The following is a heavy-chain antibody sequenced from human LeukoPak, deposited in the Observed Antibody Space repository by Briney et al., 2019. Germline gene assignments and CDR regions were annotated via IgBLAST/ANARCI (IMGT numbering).Heavy chain of an antibody. J-gene: IGHJ4*02. D-gene: IGHD3-22*01. V-gene: IGHV4-39*07. CDR3: ARATITMIVVVTFDY. CDR2: IYYSGST. CDR1: GGSISSGSYY. Sequence: SQTLSLTCTVSGGSISSGSYYWIWIRQPAGKGLEWIGSIYYSGSTYYNPSPKSRVTISVDTSKNQFSLKLSSVTAADTAVYYCARATITMIVVVTFDYWGQGTLVTVSS.